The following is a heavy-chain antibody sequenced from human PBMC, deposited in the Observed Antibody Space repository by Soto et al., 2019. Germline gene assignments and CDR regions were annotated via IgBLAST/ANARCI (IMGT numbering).Heavy chain of an antibody. D-gene: IGHD2-15*01. V-gene: IGHV4-59*01. CDR1: GGSISSYY. CDR2: IYYSGST. Sequence: SETLSLTCTVSGGSISSYYWSWIWQPPGKGLEWIGYIYYSGSTNYNPSLKSRVTISVDTSKNQFSLKLSSVTAADTAVYYCARQDSVNWFDPWGQGTLVTVSS. J-gene: IGHJ5*02. CDR3: ARQDSVNWFDP.